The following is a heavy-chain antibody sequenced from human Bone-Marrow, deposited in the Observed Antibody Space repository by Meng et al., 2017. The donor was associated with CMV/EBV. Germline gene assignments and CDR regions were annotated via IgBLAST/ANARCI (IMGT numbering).Heavy chain of an antibody. J-gene: IGHJ4*02. V-gene: IGHV4-28*02. CDR3: ARTGDCSSSSCYTYFDL. D-gene: IGHD2-2*02. CDR1: SCRSRYG. Sequence: SCRSRYGCGSIRQPPRKGLEWLGYLCYSGGIYYNPSLKRRVTMSVDTSKDQVSLKLASVTAADTAVYYCARTGDCSSSSCYTYFDLWGQGTLVTVSS. CDR2: LCYSGGI.